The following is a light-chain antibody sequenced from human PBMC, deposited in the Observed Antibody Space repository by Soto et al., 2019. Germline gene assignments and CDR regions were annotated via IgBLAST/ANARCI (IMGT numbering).Light chain of an antibody. CDR1: QSVASN. V-gene: IGKV3-15*01. CDR3: QQYHNWPTQYT. CDR2: GAS. J-gene: IGKJ2*01. Sequence: EIVMTQSPASLSVSPGDGATRSCRASQSVASNVAGYQQKPGQGPRLLIHGASTRAVGVPARFSGSGSGTDFSLTIHSLKAEYFAVYYCQQYHNWPTQYTVGQGTKLQIK.